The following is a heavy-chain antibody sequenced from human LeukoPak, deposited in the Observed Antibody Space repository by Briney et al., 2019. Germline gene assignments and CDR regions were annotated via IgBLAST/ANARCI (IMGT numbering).Heavy chain of an antibody. CDR2: IYYSGST. Sequence: SETLSLTCTVSGGSISSSSYYWGWIRQPPGKGLEWIGSIYYSGSTYYNPSLKSRVTISVDTSKNQFSLKLSSVTAADTAVYYCARVMGPRKTIFGVVIPVSAELNWFDPWGQGTLVTVSS. J-gene: IGHJ5*02. CDR3: ARVMGPRKTIFGVVIPVSAELNWFDP. CDR1: GGSISSSSYY. D-gene: IGHD3-3*01. V-gene: IGHV4-39*01.